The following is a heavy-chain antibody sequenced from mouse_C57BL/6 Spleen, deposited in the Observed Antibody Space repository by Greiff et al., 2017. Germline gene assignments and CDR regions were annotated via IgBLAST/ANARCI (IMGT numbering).Heavy chain of an antibody. V-gene: IGHV1-53*01. D-gene: IGHD1-1*01. J-gene: IGHJ2*01. Sequence: QVQLQQPGTELVKPGASVKLSCKASGYTFTSYWMHWVKQRPGQGLEWIGNINPSSGGTNYNEKFKSKATLTVDKSSSTDYMQRSSLTYEDSAVYYWASGGYYGSSPWEYWGQGTTLTVSS. CDR1: GYTFTSYW. CDR3: ASGGYYGSSPWEY. CDR2: INPSSGGT.